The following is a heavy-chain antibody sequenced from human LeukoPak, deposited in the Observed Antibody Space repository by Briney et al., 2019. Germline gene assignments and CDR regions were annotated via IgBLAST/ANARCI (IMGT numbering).Heavy chain of an antibody. Sequence: GGSLRLSCAASGFTFSSYGMHWVRQAPGKGLEWVAFIRYDGSNKYYADSVKGRFTISRDNSKNTLYLQMNSLRAEDTAVYYCAKGDRGVLVIPSTEFDSWGQGTLVTVSS. CDR1: GFTFSSYG. CDR2: IRYDGSNK. J-gene: IGHJ4*02. D-gene: IGHD3-22*01. V-gene: IGHV3-30*02. CDR3: AKGDRGVLVIPSTEFDS.